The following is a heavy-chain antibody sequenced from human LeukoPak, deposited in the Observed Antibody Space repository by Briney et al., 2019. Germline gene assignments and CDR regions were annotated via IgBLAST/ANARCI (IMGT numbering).Heavy chain of an antibody. D-gene: IGHD2-15*01. Sequence: PGGSLRLSCAASGFTVSSNYMSWVRQAPGKGLEWVSVICSGGSTYYADSVKGRFTISRDNSKNTLYLQMNSLRAEDTAVYYCASTRRKVAATGAYYYGMDVWGQGTTVTVSS. CDR2: ICSGGST. V-gene: IGHV3-53*01. CDR1: GFTVSSNY. CDR3: ASTRRKVAATGAYYYGMDV. J-gene: IGHJ6*02.